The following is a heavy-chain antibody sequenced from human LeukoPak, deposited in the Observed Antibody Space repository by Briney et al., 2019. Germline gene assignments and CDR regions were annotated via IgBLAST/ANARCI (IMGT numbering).Heavy chain of an antibody. CDR3: AKDSDSSGYDAFDM. D-gene: IGHD3-22*01. J-gene: IGHJ3*02. CDR1: GFTFDDYA. V-gene: IGHV3-9*01. Sequence: PGRSLRLSCAASGFTFDDYAMHWVRQAPGKGLEWVSGISWNSGSIGYADSVKGRFTISRDNAKNSLYLQMNSLRAEDTALYYCAKDSDSSGYDAFDMWGQGTMVTVSS. CDR2: ISWNSGSI.